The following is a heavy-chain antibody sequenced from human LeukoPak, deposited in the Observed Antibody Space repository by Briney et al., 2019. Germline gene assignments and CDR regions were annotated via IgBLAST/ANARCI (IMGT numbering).Heavy chain of an antibody. CDR1: GYTFTGYY. CDR3: ARSNNCGDYSMGF. V-gene: IGHV1-2*02. CDR2: INPNSGGT. J-gene: IGHJ4*02. D-gene: IGHD4-17*01. Sequence: ASVKVSCKASGYTFTGYYMHWVRQAPGQGLEWMGWINPNSGGTNYAQKFQGRVTMTRDTSISTAYMELSRLRSDDTAVYYCARSNNCGDYSMGFWGQGTLVTVSS.